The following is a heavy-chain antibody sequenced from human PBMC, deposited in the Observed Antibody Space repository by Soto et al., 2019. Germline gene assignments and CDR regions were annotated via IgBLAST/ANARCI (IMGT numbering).Heavy chain of an antibody. CDR2: IYYSGST. Sequence: SETLSLTCTVSGGSISSYYWGWIRQPPGKGLEWIGYIYYSGSTNYNPSLKSRVTISVDTSKNQFSLKLSSVTAADTAVYYCARDNGYYDILTGYYYGMDVWGQGTTVTVSS. CDR3: ARDNGYYDILTGYYYGMDV. V-gene: IGHV4-59*01. CDR1: GGSISSYY. J-gene: IGHJ6*02. D-gene: IGHD3-9*01.